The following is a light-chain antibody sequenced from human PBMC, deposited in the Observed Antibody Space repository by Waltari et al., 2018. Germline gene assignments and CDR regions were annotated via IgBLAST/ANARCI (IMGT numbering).Light chain of an antibody. V-gene: IGLV1-51*02. CDR3: GTWDSSLSVVV. CDR1: SSNVGENY. J-gene: IGLJ2*01. CDR2: ENK. Sequence: QPVLTQPPSVSAAAGQKVTISCSGSSSNVGENYLAWYQHLPRTAPRLLIYENKIRPSGIPDRFSGSKSGTSATLGITRLQTGDEADYYCGTWDSSLSVVVFGGGTKLTVL.